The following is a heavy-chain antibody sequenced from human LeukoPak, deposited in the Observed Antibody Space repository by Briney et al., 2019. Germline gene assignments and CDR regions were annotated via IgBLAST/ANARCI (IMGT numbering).Heavy chain of an antibody. CDR3: ARDEILDAFDI. CDR2: INPNSGGT. V-gene: IGHV1-2*02. D-gene: IGHD1-26*01. J-gene: IGHJ3*02. Sequence: ASVKVSCKGSGYTFTGYYMHCVRQAPGQGLEWMGWINPNSGGTNYAQKFQGRVTMTRDTSISTACMELSRLRSDDTAVYYCARDEILDAFDIWGQGTMVTVSS. CDR1: GYTFTGYY.